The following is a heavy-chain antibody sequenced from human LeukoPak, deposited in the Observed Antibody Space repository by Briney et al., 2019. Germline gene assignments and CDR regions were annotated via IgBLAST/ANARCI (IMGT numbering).Heavy chain of an antibody. V-gene: IGHV3-21*01. D-gene: IGHD3-3*01. CDR1: GFTFSSYS. J-gene: IGHJ4*02. CDR3: ARAITIFGVAPEAFDY. CDR2: ISSSSSYI. Sequence: GGSLRLSCAASGFTFSSYSMNWVRQAPGKGLEWVSSISSSSSYIYYADSVKGRFTISRDNAKNSLYLQMNSLGAEDTAVYYCARAITIFGVAPEAFDYWGQGTLVTVSS.